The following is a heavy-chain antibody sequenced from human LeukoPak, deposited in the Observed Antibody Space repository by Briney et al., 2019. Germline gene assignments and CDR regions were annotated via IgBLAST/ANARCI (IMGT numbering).Heavy chain of an antibody. CDR3: AREQDYDILTGSRANDY. Sequence: GASVKVSCKAPGYTFTSYGISWVRQAPGQGLEWMGRIIPILGIANYAQKFQGRVTITADKSTSTAYMELSSLRSEDTAVYYCAREQDYDILTGSRANDYWGQGTLVTVSS. J-gene: IGHJ4*02. V-gene: IGHV1-69*04. D-gene: IGHD3-9*01. CDR1: GYTFTSYG. CDR2: IIPILGIA.